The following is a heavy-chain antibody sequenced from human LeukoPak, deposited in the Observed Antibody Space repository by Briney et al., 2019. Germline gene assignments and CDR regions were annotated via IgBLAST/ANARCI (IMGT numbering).Heavy chain of an antibody. CDR3: AKGVRITMVRGAFDI. V-gene: IGHV3-9*01. J-gene: IGHJ3*02. CDR1: GFTFDDYA. D-gene: IGHD3-10*01. Sequence: GRSLRLSCAASGFTFDDYAMHWVRQAPGKGLEWVSGISWNSGSIGYADSVKGRFTISRDNAKNSLYLQMNSLRAEDTALYYCAKGVRITMVRGAFDIWGQETMVTVSS. CDR2: ISWNSGSI.